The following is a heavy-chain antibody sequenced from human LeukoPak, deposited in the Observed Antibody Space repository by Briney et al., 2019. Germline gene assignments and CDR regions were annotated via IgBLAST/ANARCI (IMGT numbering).Heavy chain of an antibody. V-gene: IGHV1-69*13. CDR1: GGTFSSYA. CDR2: IIPIFGTA. Sequence: GASVKVPCKASGGTFSSYAISWVRQAPGQGLEWMGGIIPIFGTANYAQKFQGRVTITADESTSTAYMELSSLRSEDTAVYYCARASVEYGDSPWDYYYGMDVWGQGTTVTVSS. J-gene: IGHJ6*02. CDR3: ARASVEYGDSPWDYYYGMDV. D-gene: IGHD4-17*01.